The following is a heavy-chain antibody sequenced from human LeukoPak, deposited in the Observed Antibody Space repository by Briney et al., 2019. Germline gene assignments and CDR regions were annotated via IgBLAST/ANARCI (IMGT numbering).Heavy chain of an antibody. CDR1: GGSISSSSYY. CDR2: IYYSGST. CDR3: ARHRNDFWSGYYPDY. D-gene: IGHD3-3*01. J-gene: IGHJ4*02. Sequence: SETLSFTCTVSGGSISSSSYYWGWIRQPPGKGLEWIGSIYYSGSTYYNPSLKSRVTISVDTSKNLFSLKLSSVTAADTAVYYCARHRNDFWSGYYPDYWGQGTLVTVSS. V-gene: IGHV4-39*01.